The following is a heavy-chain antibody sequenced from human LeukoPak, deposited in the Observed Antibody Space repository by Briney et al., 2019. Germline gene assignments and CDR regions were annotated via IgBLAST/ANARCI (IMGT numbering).Heavy chain of an antibody. Sequence: ESGPSLVEPTQTLTLTCSFSGCSLTTRPVGVGWLRQPPGKALEWLALIYWDDDKRYSPSLRSRLTITKDTSKNQVVLTMTKMDPVDTATHFCAHRLALNGYWNMGSSVFWRQGALVAVSS. CDR2: IYWDDDK. D-gene: IGHD1/OR15-1a*01. CDR1: GCSLTTRPVG. J-gene: IGHJ4*02. V-gene: IGHV2-5*02. CDR3: AHRLALNGYWNMGSSVF.